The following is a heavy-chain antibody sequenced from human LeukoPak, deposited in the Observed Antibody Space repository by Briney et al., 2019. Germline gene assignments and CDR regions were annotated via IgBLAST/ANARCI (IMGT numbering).Heavy chain of an antibody. V-gene: IGHV1-2*02. D-gene: IGHD6-25*01. CDR3: AREYGSGGKYYFDY. CDR1: GYTFTGYY. CDR2: INPNSGGT. Sequence: ASVKVSCKASGYTFTGYYMHWVRQAPGQGLEWMGWINPNSGGTNYAQKFQGRVTMTRDTSISTAYVELSRLRSDDTAVYYCAREYGSGGKYYFDYWGQGTLVTVSS. J-gene: IGHJ4*02.